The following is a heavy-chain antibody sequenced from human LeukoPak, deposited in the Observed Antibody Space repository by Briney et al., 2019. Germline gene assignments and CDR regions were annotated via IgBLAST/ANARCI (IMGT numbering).Heavy chain of an antibody. D-gene: IGHD5-24*01. CDR3: ARETYNSLDY. Sequence: SETLSLTCAVSGYSISSGYYWGWIRQPPGKGLEWIGNIYHSGSTHYNPSLKGRVTISVDTSKNQFSLKLSSVTAADTAVYYCARETYNSLDYWGQGTLVTVSS. J-gene: IGHJ4*02. CDR1: GYSISSGYY. V-gene: IGHV4-38-2*02. CDR2: IYHSGST.